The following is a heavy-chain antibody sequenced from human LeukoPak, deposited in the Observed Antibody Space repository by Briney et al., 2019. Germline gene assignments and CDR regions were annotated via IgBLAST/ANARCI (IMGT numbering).Heavy chain of an antibody. D-gene: IGHD3-3*01. CDR2: VHLDGRT. CDR3: AREGGFYRPLDY. V-gene: IGHV4-4*02. CDR1: GGSVSSTNW. Sequence: SGTLSLTCAVSGGSVSSTNWWTWFRQPPGKGLEWIGEVHLDGRTNYNPSLTGRLTMSVGLYENHISLKLTSVTAADTAVYYCAREGGFYRPLDYSGQGTLVTVSS. J-gene: IGHJ4*02.